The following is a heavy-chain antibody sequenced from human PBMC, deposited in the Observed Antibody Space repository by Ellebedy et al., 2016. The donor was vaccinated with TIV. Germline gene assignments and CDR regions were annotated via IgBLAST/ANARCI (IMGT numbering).Heavy chain of an antibody. CDR2: INPSGGST. Sequence: ASVKVSXXASGYTFTSYYMHWVRQAPGQGLEWMGIINPSGGSTSYAQKFQGRVTMTRDTSTSTVYMELSSLRSEDTAVYYCAAGYTVTTFGDAFDIWGQGTMVTVSS. D-gene: IGHD4-17*01. V-gene: IGHV1-46*01. J-gene: IGHJ3*02. CDR3: AAGYTVTTFGDAFDI. CDR1: GYTFTSYY.